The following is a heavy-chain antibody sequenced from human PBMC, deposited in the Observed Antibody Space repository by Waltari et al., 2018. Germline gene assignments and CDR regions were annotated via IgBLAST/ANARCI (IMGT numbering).Heavy chain of an antibody. CDR3: ARHPAMTIMLWYFDL. CDR2: IYYSGST. J-gene: IGHJ2*01. V-gene: IGHV4-39*01. Sequence: QLQLQESGPGLVKPSETLSLTCTVSGGSISSSSYYWGWIRQPPGKGLQWIGSIYYSGSTYYNPSLKSRVTISVDTSKSQFSLKLSSVTAADTAVYYCARHPAMTIMLWYFDLWGRGTLVTVSS. CDR1: GGSISSSSYY. D-gene: IGHD2-8*01.